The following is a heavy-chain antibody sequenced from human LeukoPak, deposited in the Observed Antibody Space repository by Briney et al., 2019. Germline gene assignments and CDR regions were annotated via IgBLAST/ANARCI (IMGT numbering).Heavy chain of an antibody. V-gene: IGHV4-59*08. J-gene: IGHJ4*02. CDR1: GGSINSYY. CDR2: IYYSGST. D-gene: IGHD1-26*01. CDR3: ARVGTVLDGGY. Sequence: SETLSLTCTVSGGSINSYYWSWIRQPPGKGLEWIGYIYYSGSTNYSPSLKSRVTISVDTSKNQFSLKLTSVTAADAAVYYCARVGTVLDGGYWGQGILVTVSS.